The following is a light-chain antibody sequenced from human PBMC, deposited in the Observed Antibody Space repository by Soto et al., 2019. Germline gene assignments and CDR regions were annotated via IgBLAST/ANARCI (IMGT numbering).Light chain of an antibody. Sequence: QSALTQPPSASGSPGQSVTISCTGTSSDVGGYNYVSWYQQHPGKAPKLVISEVSNRPSGVPARFSGSKSGNTASLTVSGVQDEDEADYYCSSFAGNSNVVFGGGTKLTVL. CDR2: EVS. CDR3: SSFAGNSNVV. V-gene: IGLV2-8*01. CDR1: SSDVGGYNY. J-gene: IGLJ2*01.